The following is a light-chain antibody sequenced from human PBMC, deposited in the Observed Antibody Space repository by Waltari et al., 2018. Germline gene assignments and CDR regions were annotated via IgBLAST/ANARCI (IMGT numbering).Light chain of an antibody. CDR2: DVT. V-gene: IGLV2-14*03. CDR3: SSYANSNTLL. J-gene: IGLJ2*01. Sequence: QSALTQPASVSGSPGQSITISFTGSNRDIGGYNFVAWHQHHPGKVPKLMIYDVTNRPSGVSNRFSGSKSGNTASLTISGLQAEDEADYYCSSYANSNTLLFGGGTKLAVL. CDR1: NRDIGGYNF.